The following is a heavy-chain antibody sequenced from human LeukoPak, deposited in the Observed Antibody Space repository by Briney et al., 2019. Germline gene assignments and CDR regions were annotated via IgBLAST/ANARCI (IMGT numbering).Heavy chain of an antibody. J-gene: IGHJ4*02. V-gene: IGHV1-8*02. CDR1: GYTFTSYV. D-gene: IGHD2-15*01. CDR3: ARGSGYCSGGSCYLFDY. Sequence: ASVKVSCKASGYTFTSYVISWVRQAPGQGLQWMGWMNPNSGNTGYAQKFQGRVTMTRNTSISTAYMELSSLRSEDTAVYYCARGSGYCSGGSCYLFDYWGQGTLVTVSS. CDR2: MNPNSGNT.